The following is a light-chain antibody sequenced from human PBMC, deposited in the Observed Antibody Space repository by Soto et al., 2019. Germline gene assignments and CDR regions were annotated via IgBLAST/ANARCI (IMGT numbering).Light chain of an antibody. Sequence: EIVLTQSPATLSVSPGERATLSCRASQSVNQKLGWYQQKPGQAPRLLIYVASYRATGIPARFSGSGSGTDFTLTISGLEPEDFAVYYCQQRSNWLISFGPGTKVDIK. CDR1: QSVNQK. J-gene: IGKJ3*01. CDR2: VAS. V-gene: IGKV3-11*01. CDR3: QQRSNWLIS.